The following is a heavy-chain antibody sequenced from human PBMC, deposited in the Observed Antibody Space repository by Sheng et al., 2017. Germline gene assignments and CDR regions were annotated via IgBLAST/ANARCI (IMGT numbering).Heavy chain of an antibody. CDR2: IKSKTDGGTT. Sequence: EVQLVESGGGLVKPGGSLRLSCAASGFTFSNAWMSWVRQAPGKGLEWVGRIKSKTDGGTTDYAAPVKGRFTISRDDSKNTLYLQMNSLKTEDTAVYYCTTDIVAGDLRGAFDIWGQGTMVTVSS. J-gene: IGHJ3*02. CDR3: TTDIVAGDLRGAFDI. D-gene: IGHD2-21*02. CDR1: GFTFSNAW. V-gene: IGHV3-15*01.